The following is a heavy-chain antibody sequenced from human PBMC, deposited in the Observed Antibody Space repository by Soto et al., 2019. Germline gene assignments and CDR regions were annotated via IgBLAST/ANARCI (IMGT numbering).Heavy chain of an antibody. D-gene: IGHD3-3*01. CDR2: ISGRGGST. CDR1: GFTFSSYA. CDR3: AREDTPPYYDFWSGLYGMDV. Sequence: PXGSLRLSCAASGFTFSSYAMSWVRQAPGMGLEWVSGISGRGGSTDYGDSVKGRFTISRDNSKNTLYLQMNRLRAEDAAVYYCAREDTPPYYDFWSGLYGMDVWGQGSTVTVSS. J-gene: IGHJ6*02. V-gene: IGHV3-23*01.